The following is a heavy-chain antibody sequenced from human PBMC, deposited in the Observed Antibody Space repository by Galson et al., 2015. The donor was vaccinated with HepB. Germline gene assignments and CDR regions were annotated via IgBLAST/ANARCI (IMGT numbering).Heavy chain of an antibody. J-gene: IGHJ4*02. CDR1: GYTLTELS. CDR3: ATINLAAAGIFDY. Sequence: SVKVSCKVSGYTLTELSMHWVRQAPGKGLEWMGGFDPEDGETIYAQEFQGRVTMTEDTSTDTAYMELSSLRSEDTAVYYCATINLAAAGIFDYWGQGTLVTVSS. V-gene: IGHV1-24*01. D-gene: IGHD6-13*01. CDR2: FDPEDGET.